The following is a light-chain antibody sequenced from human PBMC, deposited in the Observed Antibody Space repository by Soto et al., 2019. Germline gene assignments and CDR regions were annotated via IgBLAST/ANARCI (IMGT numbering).Light chain of an antibody. CDR2: AAS. CDR1: QDISGW. Sequence: DIQMTQSPPSVSASVGDRVTITCRASQDISGWLAWFQQKPGKAPNLLIYAASILQSGVPSRFSGSGSGTDFTLTITYRQPEDFATYYCQQANSFPWTFGQGTKVEL. V-gene: IGKV1D-12*01. J-gene: IGKJ1*01. CDR3: QQANSFPWT.